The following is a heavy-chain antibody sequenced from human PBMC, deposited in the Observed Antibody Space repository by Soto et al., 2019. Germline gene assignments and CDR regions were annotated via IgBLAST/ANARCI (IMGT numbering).Heavy chain of an antibody. D-gene: IGHD5-12*01. Sequence: SGPTLVNPTQTLTLTCTFSGFSFTTAGVAVGWIRQTPGGALEWLTLIYYNDDRRFSPSLKARLTITGDTSKNQVVLSLTNVDPGDTATYFCAHSDGGYEIIYFDFWGQGIPVTVSS. CDR3: AHSDGGYEIIYFDF. V-gene: IGHV2-5*01. CDR2: IYYNDDR. CDR1: GFSFTTAGVA. J-gene: IGHJ4*02.